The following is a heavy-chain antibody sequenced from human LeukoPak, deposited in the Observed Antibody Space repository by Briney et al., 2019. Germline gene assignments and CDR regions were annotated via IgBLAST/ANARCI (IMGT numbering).Heavy chain of an antibody. CDR1: GYTFTSYG. Sequence: GASVKVCCKASGYTFTSYGISWVRQAPGQGLEWMGWISAYNGNTNYAQKLQGRVTMTTDTSTSTAYMELRSLRSDDTAVYYCARPYCSGGSCSPSPDYWGQGTLVTVSS. J-gene: IGHJ4*02. CDR3: ARPYCSGGSCSPSPDY. CDR2: ISAYNGNT. V-gene: IGHV1-18*04. D-gene: IGHD2-15*01.